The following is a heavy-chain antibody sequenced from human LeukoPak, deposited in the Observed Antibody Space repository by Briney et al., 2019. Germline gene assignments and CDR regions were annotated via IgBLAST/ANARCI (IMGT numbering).Heavy chain of an antibody. V-gene: IGHV4-59*08. Sequence: SETLSLTCTVSGGSISSYYWSWIRQPPGKGLEWIGYIYYSGTTFYNPSLKSRVTLSVDTSKNQFSPRLSSVTAADTAVYYCARALCGSGGSCYSGYYYYGMDVWGQGTTVTVSS. CDR1: GGSISSYY. CDR3: ARALCGSGGSCYSGYYYYGMDV. D-gene: IGHD2-15*01. J-gene: IGHJ6*02. CDR2: IYYSGTT.